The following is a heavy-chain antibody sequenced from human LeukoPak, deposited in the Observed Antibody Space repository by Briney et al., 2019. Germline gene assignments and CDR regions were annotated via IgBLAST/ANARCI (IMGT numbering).Heavy chain of an antibody. J-gene: IGHJ5*02. Sequence: GESLKISCKGSGYSFSSNWIAWVRQMPGKGLEWMGIIYPGDSDTRYSPSFQGQVTFSVDKSINTAYLQWSRLKASDTAIYYCARRLTVTTSLGWFDPGAREPWSPSPQ. D-gene: IGHD4-17*01. CDR1: GYSFSSNW. CDR2: IYPGDSDT. CDR3: ARRLTVTTSLGWFDP. V-gene: IGHV5-51*01.